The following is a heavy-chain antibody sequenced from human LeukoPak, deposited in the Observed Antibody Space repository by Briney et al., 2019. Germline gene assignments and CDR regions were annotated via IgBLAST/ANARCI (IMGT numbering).Heavy chain of an antibody. CDR3: ARTVLLPWYAFDI. CDR1: GYTFTGYY. CDR2: INPNSGGT. Sequence: ASVKVSCKASGYTFTGYYMHWVRQAPGQGLEWMGWINPNSGGTNYAQKFQGRVTMTRDTSISTAYMELSRLRSDDTAVYYCARTVLLPWYAFDIWGQGTMVTVSS. J-gene: IGHJ3*02. D-gene: IGHD2-15*01. V-gene: IGHV1-2*02.